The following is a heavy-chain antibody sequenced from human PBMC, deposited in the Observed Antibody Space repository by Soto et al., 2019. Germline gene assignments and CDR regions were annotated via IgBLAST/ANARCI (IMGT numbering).Heavy chain of an antibody. V-gene: IGHV5-51*01. CDR1: GYSFTSYW. Sequence: GESLKISCKGSGYSFTSYWIGWVRQMPWKGLEWMGIIYPGDSDTRYSPSFQGQVTISADKSISTAYLQWSSLKASDTAMYYCARHLYSYCYPYLYYCYFGMDLYRQGTTVNV. J-gene: IGHJ6*02. D-gene: IGHD5-18*01. CDR2: IYPGDSDT. CDR3: ARHLYSYCYPYLYYCYFGMDL.